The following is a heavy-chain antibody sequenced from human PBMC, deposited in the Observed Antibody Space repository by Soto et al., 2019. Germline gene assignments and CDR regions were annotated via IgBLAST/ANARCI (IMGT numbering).Heavy chain of an antibody. CDR2: IYYTGST. V-gene: IGHV4-61*01. D-gene: IGHD1-26*01. Sequence: SETLPLTCTVSGGSVTSGNYYWNWIRQPPGKGLEWIGYIYYTGSTNYNPSLGSRVTISVDTSKNQFSLKLSSVTAADTAVYYCARGRIEGGRNFGYWGQGTLVTVSS. J-gene: IGHJ4*02. CDR1: GGSVTSGNYY. CDR3: ARGRIEGGRNFGY.